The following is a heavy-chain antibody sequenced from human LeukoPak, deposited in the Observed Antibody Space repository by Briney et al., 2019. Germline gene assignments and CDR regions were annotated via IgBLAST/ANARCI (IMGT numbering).Heavy chain of an antibody. D-gene: IGHD6-19*01. J-gene: IGHJ4*02. CDR2: IRYDGSDK. CDR3: ATDGEQWRVSPLLFDY. V-gene: IGHV3-30*02. CDR1: GFMFSRFG. Sequence: PGGSLRLSCAASGFMFSRFGMHWVRQPPGKGLEWVAFIRYDGSDKHYADSVKGRFTISRDNSKNTLYLQMNSLRPEDTAVYYCATDGEQWRVSPLLFDYWGQGTLVTVSS.